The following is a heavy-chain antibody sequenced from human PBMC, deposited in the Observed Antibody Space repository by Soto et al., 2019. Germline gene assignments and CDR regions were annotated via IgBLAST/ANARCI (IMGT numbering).Heavy chain of an antibody. CDR1: GFTFSSYS. CDR3: AREVYGENDAFDI. D-gene: IGHD3-10*01. V-gene: IGHV3-21*01. J-gene: IGHJ3*02. Sequence: TGGSLRLSCAASGFTFSSYSMNWVRQAPGKGLEWVSSISSSSSYIYYADSVKGRFTISRDNAKNSLYLQMNSLRAEDTAVYYCAREVYGENDAFDIWGQGTMVTVSS. CDR2: ISSSSSYI.